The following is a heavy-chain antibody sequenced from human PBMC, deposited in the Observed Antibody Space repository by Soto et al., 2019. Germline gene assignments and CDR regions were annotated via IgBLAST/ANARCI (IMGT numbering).Heavy chain of an antibody. D-gene: IGHD6-19*01. CDR2: ISAYNGNT. CDR1: GYTFTSYG. CDR3: AAVPWFEQWLVSQFDY. J-gene: IGHJ4*02. V-gene: IGHV1-18*01. Sequence: ASVKVSCKASGYTFTSYGISWVRQAPGQGLEWMGWISAYNGNTNYAQKFQERVTITRDMSTSTAYMELSSLRSEDTAVYYCAAVPWFEQWLVSQFDYWGQGTLVTVSS.